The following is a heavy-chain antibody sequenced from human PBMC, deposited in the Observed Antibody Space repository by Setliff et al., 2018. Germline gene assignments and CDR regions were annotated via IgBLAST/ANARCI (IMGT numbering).Heavy chain of an antibody. CDR3: ARDLVRLGYQLDYWGQGTLVTVSEGRTVGATNRHRLYYFDY. D-gene: IGHD1-26*01. CDR2: INPSGGST. J-gene: IGHJ4*02. CDR1: GYTFTSYY. V-gene: IGHV1-46*01. Sequence: ASVKVSCKASGYTFTSYYMHWVRQAPGQGLEWMGIINPSGGSTSYAQKFQGRVTMTRDTSTSTVYMERSSLRSEDTAGYYCARDLVRLGYQLDYWGQGTLVTVSEGRTVGATNRHRLYYFDYWGQGTLVTVSS.